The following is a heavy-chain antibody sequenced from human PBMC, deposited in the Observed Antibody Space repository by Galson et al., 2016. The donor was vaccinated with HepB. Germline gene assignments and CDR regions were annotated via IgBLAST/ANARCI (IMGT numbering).Heavy chain of an antibody. V-gene: IGHV6-1*01. J-gene: IGHJ5*02. CDR1: GDSVSSNSAA. CDR3: ARVRCSTFRCQNWFDP. CDR2: TYYRSKWYN. D-gene: IGHD2/OR15-2a*01. Sequence: CAISGDSVSSNSAAWTWIRQSPLRGLEWLGRTYYRSKWYNDYAVSVKSRITIHPDTSKNQFSLQPNSVTPEDTAVYYCARVRCSTFRCQNWFDPWGQGTLVTVSS.